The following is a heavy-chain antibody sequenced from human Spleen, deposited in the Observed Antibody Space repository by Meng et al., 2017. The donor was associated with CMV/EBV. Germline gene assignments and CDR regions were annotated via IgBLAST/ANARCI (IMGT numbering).Heavy chain of an antibody. D-gene: IGHD7-27*01. V-gene: IGHV4-59*01. Sequence: SETLSLTCTVSGDSISGYYWTWIRQPPGKGLEWIGYIYYSGSTNYNPSLKSRVTMSVDTSKNQFSLKLSSVTAPDTAVYYCARSQLGIWVFDNWGQGALVTVSS. CDR3: ARSQLGIWVFDN. CDR2: IYYSGST. J-gene: IGHJ4*02. CDR1: GDSISGYY.